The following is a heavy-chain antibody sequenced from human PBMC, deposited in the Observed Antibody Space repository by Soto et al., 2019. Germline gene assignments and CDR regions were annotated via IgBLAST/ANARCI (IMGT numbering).Heavy chain of an antibody. J-gene: IGHJ6*02. D-gene: IGHD2-2*01. CDR2: IYYSGST. CDR3: ARASTWDCSSTSCYLASDYYYGMDV. V-gene: IGHV4-30-4*01. CDR1: GGSISSGDYY. Sequence: SETLSLTCTVSGGSISSGDYYWSWIRQPPGKGLEWIGYIYYSGSTYYNPSLKSRVTISVDTSKNQFSLKLSSVTAADTAVYYCARASTWDCSSTSCYLASDYYYGMDVWGRGTTVTVSS.